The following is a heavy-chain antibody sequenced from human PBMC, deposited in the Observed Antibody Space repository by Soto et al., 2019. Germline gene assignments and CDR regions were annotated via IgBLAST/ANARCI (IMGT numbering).Heavy chain of an antibody. CDR3: ARTRYSSGWNDY. Sequence: GGSLRLSCAASEFIFRDSYMSWIRHAPGKGLEWVSSINGDAGTTYYADSVKGRFTISRDNANNLLFLKMSSPRADDTAMYYCARTRYSSGWNDYWGQGTLVTVSS. CDR1: EFIFRDSY. J-gene: IGHJ4*02. D-gene: IGHD6-19*01. CDR2: INGDAGTT. V-gene: IGHV3-11*01.